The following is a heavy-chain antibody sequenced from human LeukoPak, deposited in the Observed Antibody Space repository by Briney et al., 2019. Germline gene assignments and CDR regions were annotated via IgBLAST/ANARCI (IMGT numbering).Heavy chain of an antibody. CDR1: GYTFTSYD. J-gene: IGHJ5*02. V-gene: IGHV1-8*02. CDR2: MNPNSGNT. Sequence: ASVKVSCKASGYTFTSYDINWVRQATGQGLEWMGWMNPNSGNTGYAQKFQGRVTMTRDTSTSTVYMELRSLRSDDTAVYYCARDLESQIVVVPAAPYNWFDPWGQGTLVTVSS. CDR3: ARDLESQIVVVPAAPYNWFDP. D-gene: IGHD2-2*01.